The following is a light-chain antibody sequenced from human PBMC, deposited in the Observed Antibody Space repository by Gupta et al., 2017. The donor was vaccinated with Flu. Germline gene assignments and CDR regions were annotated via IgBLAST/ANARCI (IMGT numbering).Light chain of an antibody. Sequence: QSALTQPASVSGSPGQSITTSCTGTSSDVGRSDSVSWYQQYPGKAPKLIIYDVTTRPSGVSSRFSGSKSGNTASLTISGLEAEDESDYYCSSYTSTNTFYVFGTGTTVTVL. CDR3: SSYTSTNTFYV. V-gene: IGLV2-14*01. CDR1: SSDVGRSDS. J-gene: IGLJ1*01. CDR2: DVT.